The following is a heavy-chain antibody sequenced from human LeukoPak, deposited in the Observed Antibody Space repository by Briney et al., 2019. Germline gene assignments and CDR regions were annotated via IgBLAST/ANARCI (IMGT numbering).Heavy chain of an antibody. Sequence: ASVKVSCKASGYTLTGYYMHWVRQAPGQGLEWMGRINPNSGGTNYAQKFQGRVTMTRDTSISTAYMELSRLRSDDTAVYYCARDYDYGDYGVYWGQGTLVTVSS. CDR3: ARDYDYGDYGVY. CDR2: INPNSGGT. CDR1: GYTLTGYY. J-gene: IGHJ4*02. V-gene: IGHV1-2*06. D-gene: IGHD4-17*01.